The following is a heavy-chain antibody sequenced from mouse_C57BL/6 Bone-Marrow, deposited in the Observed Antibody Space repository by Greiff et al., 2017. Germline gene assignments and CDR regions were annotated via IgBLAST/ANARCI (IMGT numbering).Heavy chain of an antibody. D-gene: IGHD3-2*02. V-gene: IGHV1-63*01. CDR3: ARNQATFLFDY. J-gene: IGHJ2*01. Sequence: VQGVESGAELVRPGTSVKMSCKASGYTFTNYWIGWAKQRPGHGLEWIGDIYPGGGYTNYNEKFKGKATLTADKSSSTAYMQFSSLTSEDSAIYYCARNQATFLFDYWGQGTTLTVSS. CDR1: GYTFTNYW. CDR2: IYPGGGYT.